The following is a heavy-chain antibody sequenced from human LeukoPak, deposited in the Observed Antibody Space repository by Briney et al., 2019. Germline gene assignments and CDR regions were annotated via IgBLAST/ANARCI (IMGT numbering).Heavy chain of an antibody. V-gene: IGHV4-30-4*01. D-gene: IGHD3-3*01. J-gene: IGHJ5*02. CDR1: GGSISSGDYY. CDR2: IYYSGST. Sequence: PSETLSLTCTVSGGSISSGDYYWSWIRHPPGKGLEWIGYIYYSGSTYYNPSLESRVTISVDRSKNQFSLKLSSVTAADTAVYYCARGPYYDFWSGYFNWFDPWGQGTLVTVSS. CDR3: ARGPYYDFWSGYFNWFDP.